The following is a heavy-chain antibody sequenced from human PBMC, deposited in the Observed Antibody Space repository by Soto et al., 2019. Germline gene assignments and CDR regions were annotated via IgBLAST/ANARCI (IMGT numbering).Heavy chain of an antibody. V-gene: IGHV3-33*01. CDR2: IWYDGSNK. J-gene: IGHJ4*02. CDR1: GFTFSSYG. Sequence: QVQLVESGGGVVQPGRSLRLSCAASGFTFSSYGMHWVRQAPAKGLEWVAVIWYDGSNKYYADSVKGRFTISRDNSKNTLYLQLNSLRAEDTAVYYCARGYDILTGYPVFDYWGQGTLVTVSS. D-gene: IGHD3-9*01. CDR3: ARGYDILTGYPVFDY.